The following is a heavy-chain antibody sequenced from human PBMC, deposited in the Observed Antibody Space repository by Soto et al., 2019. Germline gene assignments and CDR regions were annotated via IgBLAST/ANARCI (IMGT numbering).Heavy chain of an antibody. CDR2: TYYRSKWYN. CDR1: GDSVSRNDAA. D-gene: IGHD3-22*01. J-gene: IGHJ4*02. V-gene: IGHV6-1*01. CDR3: ARMSDSTFDF. Sequence: VQLQQSGPGLVKPSQTLSLTCAISGDSVSRNDAAWAWIRQSPTRGLGWLGRTYYRSKWYNEYTVSLRSRIIINADASRNQFSLHLSSVTPEDTAVYYCARMSDSTFDFWGPGILVTVSS.